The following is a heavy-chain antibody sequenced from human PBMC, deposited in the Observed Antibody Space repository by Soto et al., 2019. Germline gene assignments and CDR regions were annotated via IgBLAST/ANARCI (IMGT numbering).Heavy chain of an antibody. V-gene: IGHV4-59*01. CDR3: ARVMDYYYYMDV. J-gene: IGHJ6*03. CDR2: IYYSGST. Sequence: PSETLSLTCTVSGGSISSYYWSWIRQPPGKGLEWIGYIYYSGSTNYNPSLKSRVTIPVDTSKNQFSLKLSSVTAADTAVYYCARVMDYYYYMDVWGKGTTVTVSS. CDR1: GGSISSYY.